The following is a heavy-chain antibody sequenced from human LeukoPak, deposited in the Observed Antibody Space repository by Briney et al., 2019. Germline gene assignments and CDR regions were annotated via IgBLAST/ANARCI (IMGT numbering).Heavy chain of an antibody. CDR2: IYYSGST. V-gene: IGHV4-59*08. CDR1: GGSISSYY. Sequence: SETLSLACTVSGGSISSYYWSWIRQPPGKGLEWIGYIYYSGSTNYNPSLKSRVTISVDTSKNQFSLKLSSVTAADTAVYYCARHGAPSMPRDYWGQGTLVTVSS. J-gene: IGHJ4*02. CDR3: ARHGAPSMPRDY. D-gene: IGHD2/OR15-2a*01.